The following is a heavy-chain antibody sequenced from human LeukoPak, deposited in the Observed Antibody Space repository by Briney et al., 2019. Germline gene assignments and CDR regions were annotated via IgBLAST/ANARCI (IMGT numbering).Heavy chain of an antibody. CDR1: GFTFSSYA. Sequence: GGSLRLSCAASGFTFSSYAMHWVRQAPGKGLEWVAVISYDGSNKYYADSVKGRFTISRDNSKNTLYLQMNSLRAEDTAVYYCAKDPWIQLWLRDYSDYWGQGTLVTVSS. J-gene: IGHJ4*02. CDR2: ISYDGSNK. V-gene: IGHV3-30-3*01. CDR3: AKDPWIQLWLRDYSDY. D-gene: IGHD5-18*01.